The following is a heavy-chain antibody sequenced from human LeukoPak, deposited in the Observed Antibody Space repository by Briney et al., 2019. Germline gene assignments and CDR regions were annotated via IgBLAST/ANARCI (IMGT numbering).Heavy chain of an antibody. CDR1: GYNFPTYW. CDR3: ARQRRSPGAFDI. Sequence: GESLKISCKTSGYNFPTYWIGWVRQMPGKGLEWMGIIYPSDSDTRYSPSFQGQVTISADKSISTAYLQWSSLKASDTAMYYCARQRRSPGAFDIWGQGTMVTVSS. J-gene: IGHJ3*02. CDR2: IYPSDSDT. V-gene: IGHV5-51*01.